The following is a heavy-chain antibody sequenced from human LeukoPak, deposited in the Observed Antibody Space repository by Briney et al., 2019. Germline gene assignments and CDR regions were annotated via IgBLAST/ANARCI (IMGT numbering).Heavy chain of an antibody. Sequence: GGSLRLSCAASGFTFTSFGMSWVRQAPGKGLEWVSAISGSGGSTYYADSVKGRFTISRDNPKNTLYLQMNSLRAEDTAVYYCAKVAVATIFWFDYWGQGTLVTVSS. CDR1: GFTFTSFG. CDR3: AKVAVATIFWFDY. V-gene: IGHV3-23*01. J-gene: IGHJ4*02. CDR2: ISGSGGST. D-gene: IGHD5-12*01.